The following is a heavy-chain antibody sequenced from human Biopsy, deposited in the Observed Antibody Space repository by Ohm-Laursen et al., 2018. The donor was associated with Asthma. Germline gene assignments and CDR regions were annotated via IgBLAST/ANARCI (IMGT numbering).Heavy chain of an antibody. V-gene: IGHV4-61*01. J-gene: IGHJ2*01. D-gene: IGHD2-15*01. CDR3: ARVPTTLRYFDL. CDR2: ISYSGST. CDR1: GGSVSSGSYY. Sequence: VTLSLTCTVSGGSVSSGSYYWSWIRQPPGKGLAWVRYISYSGSTDYNPSLKSRLTISMDTSKNQFSLKLSSVTTADTAVYYCARVPTTLRYFDLWGRGTLVTVSS.